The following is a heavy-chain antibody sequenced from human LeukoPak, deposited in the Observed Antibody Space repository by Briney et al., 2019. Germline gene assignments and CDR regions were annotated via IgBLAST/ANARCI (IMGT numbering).Heavy chain of an antibody. CDR1: GYTFTGYY. CDR2: INPNSGGT. CDR3: ARGGGGGNGYYYY. D-gene: IGHD3-22*01. V-gene: IGHV1-2*02. Sequence: ASVKVSCKASGYTFTGYYIHWVRQAPGQGLEWMGWINPNSGGTNYAQKFQGRVTLTRDTSIITAYMELSRLRYDDTAVYYCARGGGGGNGYYYYWGQGTLVTVSS. J-gene: IGHJ4*02.